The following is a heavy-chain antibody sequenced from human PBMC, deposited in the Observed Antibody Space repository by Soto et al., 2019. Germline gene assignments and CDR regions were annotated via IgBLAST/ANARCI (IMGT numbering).Heavy chain of an antibody. CDR2: IYPGDYET. J-gene: IGHJ4*02. CDR3: ARSPRSSPYFDY. V-gene: IGHV5-51*01. Sequence: GESLKISCQCSGYTFSNFWIAWVRQLPGKGLEWMGIIYPGDYETRYSPSFHGKVTISADRSIGTTYLQWSSLEASDSAFYFCARSPRSSPYFDYWGQGALVTVSS. D-gene: IGHD6-13*01. CDR1: GYTFSNFW.